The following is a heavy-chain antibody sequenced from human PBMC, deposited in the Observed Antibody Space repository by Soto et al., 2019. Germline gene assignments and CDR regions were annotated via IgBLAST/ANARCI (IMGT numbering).Heavy chain of an antibody. J-gene: IGHJ4*02. CDR2: IYWDDDK. V-gene: IGHV2-5*02. CDR1: GFSLITSGVG. CDR3: AHTMAPRIFDY. Sequence: QITLKEAGPTLVKPTQTLTLTCSFSGFSLITSGVGVGWIRQPPGKALEWLALIYWDDDKGYSTSLKSRLTITKDPSTNQVVLTMTNMDPADTATYYCAHTMAPRIFDYWGQGTLVTVSS.